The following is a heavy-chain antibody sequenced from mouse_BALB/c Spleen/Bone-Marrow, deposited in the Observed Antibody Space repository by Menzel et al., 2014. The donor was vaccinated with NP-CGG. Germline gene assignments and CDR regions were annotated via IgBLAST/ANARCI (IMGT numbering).Heavy chain of an antibody. CDR1: GHTFTSYW. CDR3: ARYDGYEAY. Sequence: QVQLQQSGAELAKPGAPVKMSCKASGHTFTSYWMHWVKQRPGQGLEWIGYINPSTGYTEYNQKFKDKATLTADKSSSTAYMQLSSLTSEDSAAYYCARYDGYEAYWGQGTLVTVSA. CDR2: INPSTGYT. J-gene: IGHJ3*01. D-gene: IGHD2-3*01. V-gene: IGHV1-7*01.